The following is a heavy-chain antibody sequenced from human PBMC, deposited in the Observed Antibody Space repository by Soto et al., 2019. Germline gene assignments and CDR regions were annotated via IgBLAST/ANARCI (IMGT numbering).Heavy chain of an antibody. CDR2: VYNSGST. Sequence: KPSETLSLTCTVSGGSIRSYNWNWIGQPPGKGQEWIGYVYNSGSTNYNPSLKSRVTISVDTSKNQFSLKLSSVTAADTAVYYVVTGQGGYSPFDYWGQGKLVTVS. CDR1: GGSIRSYN. J-gene: IGHJ4*02. CDR3: VTGQGGYSPFDY. D-gene: IGHD2-15*01. V-gene: IGHV4-59*01.